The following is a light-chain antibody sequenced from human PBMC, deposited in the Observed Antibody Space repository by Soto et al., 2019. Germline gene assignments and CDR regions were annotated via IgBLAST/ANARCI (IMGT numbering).Light chain of an antibody. CDR2: EGT. J-gene: IGLJ1*01. Sequence: QSALTQPASVSGSPGQSLTISCTGTTSDVGAYNLVSWYQHHPGKAPKLIIYEGTKRPSGVSYRFSGSKSGASASLTISGLQAEDEADYFCCLYAGSTTYVFGTGTKVTVL. CDR1: TSDVGAYNL. CDR3: CLYAGSTTYV. V-gene: IGLV2-23*01.